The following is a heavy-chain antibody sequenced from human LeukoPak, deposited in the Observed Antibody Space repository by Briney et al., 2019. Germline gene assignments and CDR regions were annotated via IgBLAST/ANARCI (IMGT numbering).Heavy chain of an antibody. J-gene: IGHJ4*02. D-gene: IGHD5-24*01. CDR3: ARSAGGYNWGYFDY. V-gene: IGHV1-69*05. Sequence: SVKVSCKASGGTFSSYAISWVRQAPGQGLEWMGGIIPIFGTANYAQKFQGRVTITTDESTSTAYMELSSLRSEDTAVYYCARSAGGYNWGYFDYWGQGTLVTVSS. CDR1: GGTFSSYA. CDR2: IIPIFGTA.